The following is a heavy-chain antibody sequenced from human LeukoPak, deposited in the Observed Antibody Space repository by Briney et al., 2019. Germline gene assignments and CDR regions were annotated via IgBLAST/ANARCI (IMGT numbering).Heavy chain of an antibody. J-gene: IGHJ6*04. V-gene: IGHV3-53*01. D-gene: IGHD2-2*01. CDR1: GFTVSSNY. Sequence: GGSLRLSCAASGFTVSSNYMSWVRQAPGKGLEWVSVIYSGGSTYYADSVKGRFTISRDNSKNTLYLQMNSLRAEDTAVYYCARDGGPYCSSTSCYYGMDVWGKGATVTVSS. CDR2: IYSGGST. CDR3: ARDGGPYCSSTSCYYGMDV.